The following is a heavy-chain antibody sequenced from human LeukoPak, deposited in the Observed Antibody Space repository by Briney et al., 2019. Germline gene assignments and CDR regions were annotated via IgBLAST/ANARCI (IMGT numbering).Heavy chain of an antibody. J-gene: IGHJ4*02. V-gene: IGHV4-38-2*02. CDR2: IYHSGST. Sequence: PSETLSLTCTVSGYSISSGYYWAWIRQPPGKGLEWIGSIYHSGSTYYNPSLKSRVTISVDTSKNRFSLKLSSVTAADTAVYYCARGRRSGSYFYSAAFDYWGQGTLVTVSS. CDR1: GYSISSGYY. CDR3: ARGRRSGSYFYSAAFDY. D-gene: IGHD1-26*01.